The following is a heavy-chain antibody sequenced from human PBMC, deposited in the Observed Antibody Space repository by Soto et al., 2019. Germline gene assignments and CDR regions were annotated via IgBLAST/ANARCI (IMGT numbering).Heavy chain of an antibody. CDR3: ASQGLYYYGLDV. J-gene: IGHJ6*02. CDR2: ISSSGSTI. V-gene: IGHV3-48*03. Sequence: PGGSLRLSCAASGFTFSSYEMNWVRQAPGKGLEWVSYISSSGSTIYHADSVKGRFTISRDNAKNTLYLQMNSLRAEDTAVYYCASQGLYYYGLDVWGQGTTVTVSS. CDR1: GFTFSSYE.